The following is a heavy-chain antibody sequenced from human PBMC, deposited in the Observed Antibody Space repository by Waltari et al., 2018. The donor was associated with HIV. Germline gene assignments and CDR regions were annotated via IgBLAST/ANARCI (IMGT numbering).Heavy chain of an antibody. CDR1: GFSLSKYG. Sequence: QVQLVESGGGVVQPGKSLRLSCAASGFSLSKYGMHWVRQAPVKGVEWVALIWYDGSNKYYGDSVKGRFTISRDISKNTLYLQMNSLRAEDTAVYYCARDYALDSWGPGTLVTVSS. CDR2: IWYDGSNK. V-gene: IGHV3-33*01. D-gene: IGHD4-17*01. J-gene: IGHJ4*02. CDR3: ARDYALDS.